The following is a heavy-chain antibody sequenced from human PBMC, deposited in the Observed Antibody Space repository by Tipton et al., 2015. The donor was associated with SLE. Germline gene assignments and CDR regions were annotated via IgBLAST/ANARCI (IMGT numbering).Heavy chain of an antibody. V-gene: IGHV1-18*01. Sequence: QSGAEVTKPGASVKASCKASGYTFTSYGISWVRQAPGQGLEWMGWISDYNGDTNHAQKFQGRVTMTTDTATSTACIELRSLKSDDTAVYYGARDIEVVPXHYYMDGW. J-gene: IGHJ6*03. D-gene: IGHD2-2*01. CDR3: ARDIEVVPXHYYMDG. CDR1: GYTFTSYG. CDR2: ISDYNGDT.